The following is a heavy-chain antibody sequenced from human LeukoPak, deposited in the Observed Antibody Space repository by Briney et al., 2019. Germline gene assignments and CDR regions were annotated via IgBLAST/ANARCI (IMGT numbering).Heavy chain of an antibody. D-gene: IGHD5-24*01. CDR3: ARADGSRNGMDV. Sequence: PSETLSLTCAVYGGSFSGYYWSWLRQPPGKGLEWIGEINHSGSTNHNPSLKGRVTISLDTSKNQLSLRLSSVTAADTAVYYCARADGSRNGMDVWGQGTTVTVSS. V-gene: IGHV4-34*01. CDR1: GGSFSGYY. CDR2: INHSGST. J-gene: IGHJ6*02.